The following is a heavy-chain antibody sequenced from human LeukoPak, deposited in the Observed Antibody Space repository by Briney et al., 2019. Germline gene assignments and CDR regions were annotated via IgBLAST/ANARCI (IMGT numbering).Heavy chain of an antibody. V-gene: IGHV3-23*01. D-gene: IGHD6-19*01. Sequence: GGSLRLSCAASGFTFSSYAVSWVRQAPGKGLEWVSAISGSGGSTYYADSVKGRFTISRDNSKDTLYLQMNSLRAEDTAVYYCAKAQAVAGGRWFDPWGQGTLVTVSS. J-gene: IGHJ5*02. CDR3: AKAQAVAGGRWFDP. CDR2: ISGSGGST. CDR1: GFTFSSYA.